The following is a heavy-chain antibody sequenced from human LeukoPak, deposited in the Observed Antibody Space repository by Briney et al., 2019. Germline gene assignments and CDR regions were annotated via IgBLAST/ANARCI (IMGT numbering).Heavy chain of an antibody. CDR2: IYSGGST. Sequence: GGSLRLSCAASGFTVSSNYMSWVRQAPGKGLEWVSVIYSGGSTYYADSVKGRFTISRDNSKNTLYLQMNSLRAEDTAVYYCARESGHNYYDSSGPGWYFDYWGQGTLFTVSS. D-gene: IGHD3-22*01. CDR1: GFTVSSNY. CDR3: ARESGHNYYDSSGPGWYFDY. V-gene: IGHV3-66*01. J-gene: IGHJ4*02.